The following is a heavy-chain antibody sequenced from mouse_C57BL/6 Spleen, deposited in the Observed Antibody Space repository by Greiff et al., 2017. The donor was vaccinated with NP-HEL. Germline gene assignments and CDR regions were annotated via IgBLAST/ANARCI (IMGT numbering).Heavy chain of an antibody. D-gene: IGHD1-1*02. J-gene: IGHJ2*01. CDR3: ARLCPTNYFDY. Sequence: QVQLQQPGAELVMPGASVKLSCKASGYTFTSYWMHWVKQRPGQGLEWIGEIDPSDSYTNYNQKFKGKSTLTVDKSSSTAYMQLSSLTSEDSAVYYCARLCPTNYFDYWGQGTTLTVSS. V-gene: IGHV1-69*01. CDR2: IDPSDSYT. CDR1: GYTFTSYW.